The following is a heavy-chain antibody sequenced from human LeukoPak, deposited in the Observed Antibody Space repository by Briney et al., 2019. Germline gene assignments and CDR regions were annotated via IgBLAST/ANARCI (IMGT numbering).Heavy chain of an antibody. V-gene: IGHV3-21*01. CDR3: ARDGSREWLQLYYFDY. D-gene: IGHD5-24*01. CDR1: GFTFSSYS. CDR2: ISSSSSYI. Sequence: GGSLRLSCAASGFTFSSYSMNWVRQAPGKGLEWVSSISSSSSYIYYADSVKGRFTISRDNAKNSLYLQMNSLRAEDTAVYYCARDGSREWLQLYYFDYWGQGTLVTVSS. J-gene: IGHJ4*02.